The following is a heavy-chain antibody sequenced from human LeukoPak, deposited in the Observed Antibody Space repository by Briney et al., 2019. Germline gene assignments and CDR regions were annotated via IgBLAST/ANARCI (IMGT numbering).Heavy chain of an antibody. CDR3: ARGPRGNSGYYYYYMDV. J-gene: IGHJ6*03. Sequence: ASVKVSCKASGYTFTGYYIHWVRQAPGQGLEWMGWINPNSGGTNYAQKFQGRVTMTRDTSISTAYMELSRLRSDDTAVYYCARGPRGNSGYYYYYMDVWGKGTTVTISS. CDR1: GYTFTGYY. V-gene: IGHV1-2*02. CDR2: INPNSGGT. D-gene: IGHD4-23*01.